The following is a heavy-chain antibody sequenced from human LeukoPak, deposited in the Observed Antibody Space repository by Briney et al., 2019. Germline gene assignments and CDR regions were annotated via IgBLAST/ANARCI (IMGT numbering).Heavy chain of an antibody. Sequence: GGSLRLSCAASGFTFDDYGMSWVRQAPGKGLEWVSAISGSGGSTYYADSVKGRFTISRDNSKNTLYLQMNSLRAEDTAVYYCANIAPRKAYYYYMDVWGKGTTVTVSS. D-gene: IGHD6-6*01. CDR1: GFTFDDYG. V-gene: IGHV3-23*01. CDR2: ISGSGGST. CDR3: ANIAPRKAYYYYMDV. J-gene: IGHJ6*03.